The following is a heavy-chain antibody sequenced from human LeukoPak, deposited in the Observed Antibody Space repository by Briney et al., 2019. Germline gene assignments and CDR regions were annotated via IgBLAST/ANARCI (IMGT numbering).Heavy chain of an antibody. CDR3: AKEDSSGWYHFDY. CDR2: ISYDGSNK. D-gene: IGHD6-19*01. V-gene: IGHV3-30*18. Sequence: PGGSLRLSCAASGFTFSSYGMHWVRQAPGKGLEWVAVISYDGSNKYYADSVRGRFTISRDNSKNTLYLQMNSLRAEDTAVYYCAKEDSSGWYHFDYWGQGTLVTVSS. CDR1: GFTFSSYG. J-gene: IGHJ4*02.